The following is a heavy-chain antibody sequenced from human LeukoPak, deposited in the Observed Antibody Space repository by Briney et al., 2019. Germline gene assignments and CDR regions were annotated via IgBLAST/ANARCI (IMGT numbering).Heavy chain of an antibody. V-gene: IGHV3-21*01. D-gene: IGHD2-2*01. CDR3: ARAPSLVPGVDY. J-gene: IGHJ4*02. CDR1: GFTFSSYS. CDR2: ISSSSSYI. Sequence: GGSLRLSCAASGFTFSSYSMNWVRQAPGKGLEWVSSISSSSSYIYYADSVKGRFTISRDNAKNSLYLQMNSLRAEDTAVYYCARAPSLVPGVDYWGQGTLVTVSS.